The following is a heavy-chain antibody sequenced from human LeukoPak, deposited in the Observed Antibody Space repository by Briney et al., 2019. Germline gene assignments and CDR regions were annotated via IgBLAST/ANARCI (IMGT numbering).Heavy chain of an antibody. J-gene: IGHJ5*02. V-gene: IGHV1-69*01. CDR3: ARVASSTSPQTFDP. D-gene: IGHD2-2*01. CDR1: GGTFSSYA. CDR2: IIPIFGTA. Sequence: SVKVSCKASGGTFSSYAISWVRQAPGQGLEWMGGIIPIFGTANYAQKFQGRVTITADESTSTAYMELSSLRSEDTAVYYCARVASSTSPQTFDPWGQGTLVTVSS.